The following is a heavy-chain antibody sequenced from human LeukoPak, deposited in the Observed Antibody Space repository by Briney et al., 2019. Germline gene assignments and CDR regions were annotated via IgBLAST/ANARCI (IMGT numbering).Heavy chain of an antibody. J-gene: IGHJ5*02. CDR3: ARDWIGNTVAGTPPAWFDP. V-gene: IGHV1-2*02. Sequence: ASVKVTCKASGYTFTRYYMHWVRQAPGQGLEWMGLINPNSGGTNYAQKFQGRVTMTRDMSTSTVYMELSSLRSEDTAVYYCARDWIGNTVAGTPPAWFDPWGQGTLVTVSS. CDR2: INPNSGGT. CDR1: GYTFTRYY. D-gene: IGHD6-19*01.